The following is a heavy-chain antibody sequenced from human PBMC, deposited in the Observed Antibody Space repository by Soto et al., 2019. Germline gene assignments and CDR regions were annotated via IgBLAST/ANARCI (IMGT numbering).Heavy chain of an antibody. J-gene: IGHJ3*02. CDR2: ISYDGSNK. D-gene: IGHD6-13*01. CDR3: ARATYSRSWYEGDAFDI. CDR1: GFTFSSYA. Sequence: GGSLRLSCAASGFTFSSYAMHWVRQAPGKGLEWVAVISYDGSNKYYADSVKGRFTISRDNSKNTLYLQMSSLRAEDTAVYYCARATYSRSWYEGDAFDIWGQGKMVTVSS. V-gene: IGHV3-30-3*01.